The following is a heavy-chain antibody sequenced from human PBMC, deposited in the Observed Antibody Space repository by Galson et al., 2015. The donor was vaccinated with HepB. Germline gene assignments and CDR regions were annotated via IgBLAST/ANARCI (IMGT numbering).Heavy chain of an antibody. CDR3: VTSPGGWYRSFDS. Sequence: SLRLSCAASGFTFSSYSMNWVRQAPGKGLEWVSSISGSGSYINYADSVKGRFTISRDNAKNSLYLQMNSLRAEDTALYYCVTSPGGWYRSFDSWGQGTLVTVSS. CDR1: GFTFSSYS. CDR2: ISGSGSYI. V-gene: IGHV3-21*01. D-gene: IGHD6-19*01. J-gene: IGHJ4*02.